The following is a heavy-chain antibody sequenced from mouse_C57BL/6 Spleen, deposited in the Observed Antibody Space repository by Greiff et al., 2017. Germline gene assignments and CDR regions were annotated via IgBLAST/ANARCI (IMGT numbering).Heavy chain of an antibody. CDR2: IYPGSGST. V-gene: IGHV1-55*01. CDR3: ARDWNYFDY. D-gene: IGHD4-1*01. Sequence: QVQLQQPGAELVKPGASVKMSCTASGYTFTSYWITWVKQGPGQGLAWIGDIYPGSGSTNYNEKFKSKATLTVDTSSSTAYMQLSSLTSEDSAVYYCARDWNYFDYWGQGTTRTVSA. J-gene: IGHJ2*01. CDR1: GYTFTSYW.